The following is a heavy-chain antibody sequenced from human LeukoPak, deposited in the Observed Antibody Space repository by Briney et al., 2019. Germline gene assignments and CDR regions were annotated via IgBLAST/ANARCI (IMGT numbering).Heavy chain of an antibody. D-gene: IGHD3-22*01. V-gene: IGHV4-61*01. Sequence: SETLSLTYTVSGGSVSSGSYYWGWIRQPPGKGLEWIGYIYYSGSTNYNPSLKSRVTISVDTSKNQFSLKLSSVTAADTAVYYCARDYYDSSGYSMIWFDPWGQGTLVTVSS. CDR1: GGSVSSGSYY. CDR2: IYYSGST. J-gene: IGHJ5*02. CDR3: ARDYYDSSGYSMIWFDP.